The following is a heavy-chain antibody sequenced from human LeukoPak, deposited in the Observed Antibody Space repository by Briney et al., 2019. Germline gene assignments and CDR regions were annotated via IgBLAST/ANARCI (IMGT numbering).Heavy chain of an antibody. D-gene: IGHD1-26*01. CDR3: ARDLSSGSYSADDAFDI. CDR1: GYTFTSYD. Sequence: ASVKVSCKASGYTFTSYDINWVRQATGQGLEWMGWMNPNSGNTGYAQKFQGRVTMTRDTSISTAYMELSRLRSDDTAVYYCARDLSSGSYSADDAFDIWGQGTMVTVSS. V-gene: IGHV1-8*01. CDR2: MNPNSGNT. J-gene: IGHJ3*02.